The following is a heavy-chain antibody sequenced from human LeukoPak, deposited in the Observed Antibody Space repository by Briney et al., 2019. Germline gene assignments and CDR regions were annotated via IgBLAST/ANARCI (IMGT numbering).Heavy chain of an antibody. D-gene: IGHD6-13*01. Sequence: SVKVSCKASGGTFSSYAISWVRQAPGQGLEWMGGIIPIFGTTNYAQKFQDRVTITADKSTSTAYMELSSLRSEDTAVYYCTRAVGLTGYSSSWYSGYYYYMDVWGKGTTVTVSS. CDR1: GGTFSSYA. CDR2: IIPIFGTT. V-gene: IGHV1-69*06. CDR3: TRAVGLTGYSSSWYSGYYYYMDV. J-gene: IGHJ6*03.